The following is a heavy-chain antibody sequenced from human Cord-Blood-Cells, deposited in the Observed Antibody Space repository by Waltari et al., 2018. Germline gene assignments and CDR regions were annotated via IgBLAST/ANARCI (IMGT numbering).Heavy chain of an antibody. J-gene: IGHJ3*02. CDR2: INSDGSST. CDR1: GFTFSSYW. CDR3: ARDLFDWADAFDI. D-gene: IGHD3-9*01. Sequence: EVQLVESGGGLVQPGGSLRLSCAASGFTFSSYWMHWVRQAPGKGLVGVSRINSDGSSTSYADSVKGRFTISRDNAKNTLYLQMNSLRAEDTAVYYCARDLFDWADAFDIWGQGTMVTVSS. V-gene: IGHV3-74*01.